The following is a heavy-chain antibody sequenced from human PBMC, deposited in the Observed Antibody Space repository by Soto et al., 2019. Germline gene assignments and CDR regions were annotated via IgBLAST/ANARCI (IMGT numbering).Heavy chain of an antibody. Sequence: GGSLRLSCAASGFTFSSYAMSWVRQAPGKGLEWVSAISGSGGSTYYADSVKGRFTISRDNSKNTLYLQMNSLKAEDTAVYYCAKDFSSTSCYVCNNSANPTIRLDYWGQGTLVTVSS. CDR2: ISGSGGST. D-gene: IGHD2-2*01. V-gene: IGHV3-23*01. CDR1: GFTFSSYA. J-gene: IGHJ4*02. CDR3: AKDFSSTSCYVCNNSANPTIRLDY.